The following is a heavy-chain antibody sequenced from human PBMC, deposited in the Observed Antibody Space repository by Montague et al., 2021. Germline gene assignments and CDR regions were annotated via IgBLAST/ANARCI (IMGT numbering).Heavy chain of an antibody. V-gene: IGHV3-7*01. D-gene: IGHD6-13*01. CDR2: INEDGSEK. CDR1: GITFDYYW. CDR3: ARDRAAAGS. J-gene: IGHJ5*01. Sequence: SLRLSCPASGITFDYYWMSWVRQAPGKGLEWVANINEDGSEKNYVDSVRGRFSTSRDNTKNSLYLQMNSLRVEDTAVYYCARDRAAAGSWGHGTLVIVSS.